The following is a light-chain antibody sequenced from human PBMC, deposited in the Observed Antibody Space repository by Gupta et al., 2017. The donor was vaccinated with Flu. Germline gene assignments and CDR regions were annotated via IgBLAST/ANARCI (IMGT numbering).Light chain of an antibody. V-gene: IGLV1-44*01. Sequence: QSVLTQPLSASGTPGQRVAIPCAGSSANIGSNTVSWYQQNPGTAPKLVIYSNNHRPSGVPDRFSGSNSGTSASLAISGLQAEDEADYYCAAWDDSRNGVVFGGGTKLTVL. J-gene: IGLJ2*01. CDR3: AAWDDSRNGVV. CDR2: SNN. CDR1: SANIGSNT.